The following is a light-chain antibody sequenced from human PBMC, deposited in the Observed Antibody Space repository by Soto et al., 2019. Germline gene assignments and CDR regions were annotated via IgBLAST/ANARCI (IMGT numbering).Light chain of an antibody. J-gene: IGLJ3*02. Sequence: QPVLTQPPSASGTPGQRVTISCSGSSSNIGGNFVFWCQLIPGTAPKLLIYTTDQRPSGVPDRFSGSTSGTSASLAISGLRSEDEAEYYCAAWDDSLSAWLFGGGTQLTVL. CDR1: SSNIGGNF. V-gene: IGLV1-47*02. CDR3: AAWDDSLSAWL. CDR2: TTD.